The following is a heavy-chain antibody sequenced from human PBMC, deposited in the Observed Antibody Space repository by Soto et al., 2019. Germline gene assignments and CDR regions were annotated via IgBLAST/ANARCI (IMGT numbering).Heavy chain of an antibody. Sequence: TLSLTCAVSGGSISSGGYSWGWIRQPPGKGLEWIGYIYHSGSTYYNPSLKSRVTISVDRSKNQFSLKLSSVTAADTAVYYCVRVPYRWGQGTLVTSPQ. J-gene: IGHJ5*02. V-gene: IGHV4-30-2*01. D-gene: IGHD2-2*01. CDR1: GGSISSGGYS. CDR2: IYHSGST. CDR3: VRVPYR.